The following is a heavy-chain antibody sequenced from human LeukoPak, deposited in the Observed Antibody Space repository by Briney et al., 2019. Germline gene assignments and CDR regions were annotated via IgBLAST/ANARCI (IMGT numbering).Heavy chain of an antibody. Sequence: SGTLSLTCTVSGGSISSYYWSWIRQPPGKGLEWIGYIYYSGSTNYNPSLKSRVTISVDTSKNQFSLKLSSVTAADTAVYYCARHTYYYDSSGYLNWYFDLWGRGTLVTVSS. V-gene: IGHV4-59*08. CDR3: ARHTYYYDSSGYLNWYFDL. J-gene: IGHJ2*01. CDR1: GGSISSYY. D-gene: IGHD3-22*01. CDR2: IYYSGST.